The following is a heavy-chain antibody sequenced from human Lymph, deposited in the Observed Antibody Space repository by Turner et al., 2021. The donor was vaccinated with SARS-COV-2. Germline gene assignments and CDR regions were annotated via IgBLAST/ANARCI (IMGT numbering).Heavy chain of an antibody. V-gene: IGHV3-7*01. CDR3: ARVEMATISFDY. CDR1: GFTFSLYW. Sequence: EVQLVESGGGLVQPGGSLRLSCAASGFTFSLYWMSWDRQAPGKGLEWVANIKQDGSEKYYVDSVKGRFTISRDNAKNSLYLQMNSLRAEDTAVYYCARVEMATISFDYWGQGTLVPVSS. J-gene: IGHJ4*02. CDR2: IKQDGSEK.